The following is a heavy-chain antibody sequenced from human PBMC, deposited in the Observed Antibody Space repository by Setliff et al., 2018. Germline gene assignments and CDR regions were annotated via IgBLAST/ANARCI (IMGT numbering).Heavy chain of an antibody. V-gene: IGHV3-74*01. Sequence: HPGGSLRLSCAASGFTFSKYWMYWVRQVPGKGLVWVSRINPDGSITNYADSVRGRFTISRDNAKDTLYLQMNSLRAEDTAVYFCASIDWGENFYNMDVWGKGTTVTVSS. J-gene: IGHJ6*03. CDR2: INPDGSIT. CDR3: ASIDWGENFYNMDV. CDR1: GFTFSKYW. D-gene: IGHD7-27*01.